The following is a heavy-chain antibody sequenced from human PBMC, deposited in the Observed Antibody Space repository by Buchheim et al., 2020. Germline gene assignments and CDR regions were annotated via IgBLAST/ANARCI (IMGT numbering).Heavy chain of an antibody. CDR1: GFMFSSYE. Sequence: EVQLVESGGGLVQPGGSLRLSCAASGFMFSSYEMNWVRQAPGKGLEWVSYISSSGSTIYYADSVKGRFTISRDNAKNSLYLQMNSLRAEDTAVYYWARGSNWAYYYYDYMDVWGKGTT. J-gene: IGHJ6*03. D-gene: IGHD7-27*01. CDR3: ARGSNWAYYYYDYMDV. V-gene: IGHV3-48*03. CDR2: ISSSGSTI.